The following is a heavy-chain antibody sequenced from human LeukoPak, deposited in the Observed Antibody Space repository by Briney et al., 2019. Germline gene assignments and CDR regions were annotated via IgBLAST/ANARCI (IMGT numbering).Heavy chain of an antibody. CDR2: IYWDDDK. J-gene: IGHJ3*02. Sequence: SGPTLVKPTQTLTLTCTFSGFSLSTSGVGVGWIRQPPGKALEWLALIYWDDDKRYSPSLKSRLTFTKDTSKNQVVLTMTNMDPVDTATYYCALTSMVRGVSRGPDAFDIWGQGTMVTVSS. CDR3: ALTSMVRGVSRGPDAFDI. V-gene: IGHV2-5*02. CDR1: GFSLSTSGVG. D-gene: IGHD3-10*01.